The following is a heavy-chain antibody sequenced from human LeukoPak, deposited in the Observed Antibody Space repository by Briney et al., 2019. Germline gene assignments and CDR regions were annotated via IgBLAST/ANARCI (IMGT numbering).Heavy chain of an antibody. CDR3: ARETSADHSYYYDSSGYQDY. V-gene: IGHV4-39*02. CDR2: IYYSGST. J-gene: IGHJ4*02. D-gene: IGHD3-22*01. Sequence: SETLSLTCIVSGGSISSYYWGWIRQPPGKGLEWIGSIYYSGSTYYNPSLKSRVTISVDTSKNQFSLKLSSVTAADTAVYYCARETSADHSYYYDSSGYQDYWGQGTLVTVSS. CDR1: GGSISSYY.